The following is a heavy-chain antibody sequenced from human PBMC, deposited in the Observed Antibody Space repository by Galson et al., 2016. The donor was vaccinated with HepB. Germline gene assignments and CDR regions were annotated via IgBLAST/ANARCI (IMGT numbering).Heavy chain of an antibody. J-gene: IGHJ4*02. CDR1: GFSFSSYG. CDR3: ASDHGGNPGSDY. V-gene: IGHV3-30*03. D-gene: IGHD4-23*01. Sequence: SLRLSCAASGFSFSSYGMHWVRQPPGKGLEWVALDSSDETNKFYADSVKGRFTISRDNSKNMLYLQMHSLRTEDTALYYCASDHGGNPGSDYWGQGTLVTVSS. CDR2: DSSDETNK.